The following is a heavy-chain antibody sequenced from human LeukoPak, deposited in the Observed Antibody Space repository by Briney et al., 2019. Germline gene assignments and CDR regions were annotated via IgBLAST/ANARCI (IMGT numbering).Heavy chain of an antibody. CDR2: TYYRSKWYS. CDR1: GDSVSNNSAT. D-gene: IGHD2-15*01. J-gene: IGHJ4*02. Sequence: SQTLSLTCAISGDSVSNNSATWTWLRQSPSRGLEWLGSTYYRSKWYSDYAVSVQSRITIKPDTSKNQVSLQLNSVTPEDTAVYYCARGPCSGGDCYFDYWGQGTLVTASS. V-gene: IGHV6-1*01. CDR3: ARGPCSGGDCYFDY.